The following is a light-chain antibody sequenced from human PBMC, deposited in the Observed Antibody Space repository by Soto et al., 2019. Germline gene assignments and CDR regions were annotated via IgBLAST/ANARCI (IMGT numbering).Light chain of an antibody. J-gene: IGLJ1*01. CDR2: DVS. Sequence: QSALTQPASVSGSPGQSITISCTGTSSDVGGYNYVSWYQQHPGKAPKLMNYDVSNRPAGVSNRFSGSKSGNTASLTISGLQAEDEADYYCSSYTSSSTLVYVFGTGTKLTVL. V-gene: IGLV2-14*01. CDR3: SSYTSSSTLVYV. CDR1: SSDVGGYNY.